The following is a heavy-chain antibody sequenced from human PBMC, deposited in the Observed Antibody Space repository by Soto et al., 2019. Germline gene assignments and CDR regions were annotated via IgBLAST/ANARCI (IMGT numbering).Heavy chain of an antibody. CDR3: ARSLGRGWTPY. CDR2: IIPVFNTT. D-gene: IGHD6-19*01. Sequence: QVHLVQSAAEVKKPGSSVKVSCKASGGTFSSYTVSWVRQAPGQGLEWVGGIIPVFNTTYYAQKFQGRVTIRADKSTSTAYMERSNLRSEDTAVYYCARSLGRGWTPYWGQGTLVTVSS. CDR1: GGTFSSYT. V-gene: IGHV1-69*06. J-gene: IGHJ4*02.